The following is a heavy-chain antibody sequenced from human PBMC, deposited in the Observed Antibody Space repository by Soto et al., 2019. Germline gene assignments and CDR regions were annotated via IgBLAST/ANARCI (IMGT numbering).Heavy chain of an antibody. V-gene: IGHV3-15*07. CDR3: TTDSRTTLPEIRFDY. D-gene: IGHD1-26*01. Sequence: GGSLRLSCAASGFPFSNAWINWVRQVPGKGLEWVGRVKSKTDGGSADYAAPVKGRFAVSRDDSKNIVYLQMNNLKIEDTGFYYCTTDSRTTLPEIRFDYWGHGTQVTISS. J-gene: IGHJ4*01. CDR1: GFPFSNAW. CDR2: VKSKTDGGSA.